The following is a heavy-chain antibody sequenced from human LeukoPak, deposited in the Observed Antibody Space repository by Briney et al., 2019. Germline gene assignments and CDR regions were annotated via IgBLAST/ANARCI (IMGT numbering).Heavy chain of an antibody. CDR2: INPNSGGT. CDR1: GYTLTGYY. V-gene: IGHV1-2*02. D-gene: IGHD2-2*01. J-gene: IGHJ4*02. CDR3: ARVPPSSISSNYYFDY. Sequence: ASVKVSCKASGYTLTGYYMHWVRQAPGQGLEWMGWINPNSGGTNYAQKFQGRVTMTRDTSTSTVYMELSSLRSEDTAVYYCARVPPSSISSNYYFDYWGQGTLVTVSS.